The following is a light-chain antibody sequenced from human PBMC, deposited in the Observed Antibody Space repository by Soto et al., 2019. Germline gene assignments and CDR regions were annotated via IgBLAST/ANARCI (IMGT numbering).Light chain of an antibody. CDR2: KAS. V-gene: IGKV1-5*03. J-gene: IGKJ1*01. CDR3: QHYNSYSEA. CDR1: QTISSW. Sequence: QMTQSPSTLSGSVGARVTITCRASQTISSWLAWYQQKPGTAPKLLIYKASTLKSGVPSRFRGSGSGTELTLTISSLQPDDGETDYCQHYNSYSEAFVQGTKVDI.